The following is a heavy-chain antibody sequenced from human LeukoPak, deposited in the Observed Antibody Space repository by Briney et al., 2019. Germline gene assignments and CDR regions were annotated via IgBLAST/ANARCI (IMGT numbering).Heavy chain of an antibody. CDR1: GGSISSYY. CDR3: ARDRTTYQPKDPGLVYYYGMDV. V-gene: IGHV4-59*01. CDR2: IYYSGST. J-gene: IGHJ6*02. Sequence: SETLSLTCTVSGGSISSYYWSWIRQPPGKGLEWIGYIYYSGSTNYNPSLKSRVTISVDTSKNQFSLKLSSVTAADTAVYYCARDRTTYQPKDPGLVYYYGMDVWAKGPRSPSP. D-gene: IGHD2-2*01.